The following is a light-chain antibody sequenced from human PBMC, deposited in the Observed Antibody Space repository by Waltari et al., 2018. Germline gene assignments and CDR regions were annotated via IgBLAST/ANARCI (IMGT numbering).Light chain of an antibody. V-gene: IGLV2-11*01. Sequence: QSALTQPRSLSGSPGQSVPTSSTGTSSDVGVYNNVPLYQQPPGKAPKVMIYDVSQRPSGVPDRFSGSKSGNTASLTISGLQAEDEADYYCCSYAGSFTYVFGTGTKVTVL. J-gene: IGLJ1*01. CDR2: DVS. CDR1: SSDVGVYNN. CDR3: CSYAGSFTYV.